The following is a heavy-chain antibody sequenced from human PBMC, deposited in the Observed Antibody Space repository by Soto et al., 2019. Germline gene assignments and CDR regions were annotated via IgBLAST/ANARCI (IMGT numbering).Heavy chain of an antibody. D-gene: IGHD2-2*01. CDR3: TTHIVVVPAATFDY. Sequence: EVQLVESGGGLVKPGGSLRLSCAASGFTFSNAWMSWVRQAPGKGLEWVGRIKSKTDGGTTDYAAPVKGRFTISRDDSKNTLYLQMNSLKTEDTAVYYCTTHIVVVPAATFDYWGQGTLVTVSS. V-gene: IGHV3-15*01. CDR1: GFTFSNAW. J-gene: IGHJ4*02. CDR2: IKSKTDGGTT.